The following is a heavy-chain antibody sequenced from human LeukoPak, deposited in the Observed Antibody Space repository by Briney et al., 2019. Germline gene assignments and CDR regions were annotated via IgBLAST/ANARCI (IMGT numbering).Heavy chain of an antibody. V-gene: IGHV1-24*01. J-gene: IGHJ6*04. D-gene: IGHD4-17*01. Sequence: VASVKVSCKVSGFTLTEVSIHWVRQAPGKGLEWMGGFDPEDGETIYAQKFQGRVIMTEDTSTDTAYMELSSLRSDDTAVYYCARLKTTLDVDYWGKGTTVTVSS. CDR1: GFTLTEVS. CDR2: FDPEDGET. CDR3: ARLKTTLDVDY.